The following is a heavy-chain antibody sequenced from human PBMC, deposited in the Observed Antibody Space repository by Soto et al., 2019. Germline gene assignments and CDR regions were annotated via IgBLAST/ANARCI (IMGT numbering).Heavy chain of an antibody. CDR2: HYSGGST. CDR3: ARHRHPRGTVGATSPTDP. D-gene: IGHD1-26*01. Sequence: LRLSCAISGFSFSINYLSWVRQAPGKGLEWVSVHYSGGSTYYADSVQGRFTISRDKSNNTLYLQMRRVRAEDTAVYFCARHRHPRGTVGATSPTDPWGQGTQVTVXS. J-gene: IGHJ5*02. V-gene: IGHV3-53*01. CDR1: GFSFSINY.